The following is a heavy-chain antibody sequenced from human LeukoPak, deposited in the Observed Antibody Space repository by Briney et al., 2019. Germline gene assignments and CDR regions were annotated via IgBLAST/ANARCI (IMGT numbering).Heavy chain of an antibody. D-gene: IGHD3-10*01. V-gene: IGHV3-30-3*01. CDR3: ARGFTEYYYGSGANGLDAFDI. CDR2: ISYDGSNK. CDR1: GFTFSSYA. J-gene: IGHJ3*02. Sequence: GRSLRLSCAASGFTFSSYAMHWVRQAPGKGLEWVAVISYDGSNKYYADSVKGRFTISRDNSKNTLYLQMNSLRAEDTAVYYCARGFTEYYYGSGANGLDAFDIWGQGTMVTVSS.